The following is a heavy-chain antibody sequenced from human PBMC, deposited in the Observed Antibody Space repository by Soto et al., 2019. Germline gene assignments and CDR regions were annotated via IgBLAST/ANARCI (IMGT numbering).Heavy chain of an antibody. D-gene: IGHD2-2*01. J-gene: IGHJ6*02. CDR1: GGTFSSYA. V-gene: IGHV1-69*13. Sequence: SVKVSCKASGGTFSSYAISWVRQAPGQGLEWMGGIIPIFGTANYAQKFQGRVTITADESTSTAYMELSSLRSEDTAVYYCARVGTSGGYYYYGMDVWGQGTTVTVS. CDR2: IIPIFGTA. CDR3: ARVGTSGGYYYYGMDV.